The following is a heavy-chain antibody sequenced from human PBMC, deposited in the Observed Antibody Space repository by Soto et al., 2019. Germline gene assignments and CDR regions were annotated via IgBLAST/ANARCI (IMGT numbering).Heavy chain of an antibody. Sequence: GVPHRVSCAAAGCTFSDYYMSWILQAPGKGLEWISYISSSGDNIYYADSVKGRFTISRDNSKNTLYLQMNTLRAGDTAVYYCAFPDDSSGFAYWGQGTPVTV. V-gene: IGHV3-11*01. CDR3: AFPDDSSGFAY. D-gene: IGHD3-22*01. CDR1: GCTFSDYY. J-gene: IGHJ4*02. CDR2: ISSSGDNI.